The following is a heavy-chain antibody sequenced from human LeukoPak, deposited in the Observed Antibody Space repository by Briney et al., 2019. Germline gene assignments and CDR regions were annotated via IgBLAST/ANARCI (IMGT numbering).Heavy chain of an antibody. V-gene: IGHV1-8*01. CDR1: GYTFTTYD. Sequence: ASVKVSCKASGYTFTTYDINWVRQATGQGLEWMGWMNPSSGNTGYAQKFQGRVTMTRNTSISTAYMELSSLRSEDTAAYYCARGPNKSDGGNSGSAWFDPWGQGTLVTVSS. J-gene: IGHJ5*02. CDR2: MNPSSGNT. CDR3: ARGPNKSDGGNSGSAWFDP. D-gene: IGHD4-23*01.